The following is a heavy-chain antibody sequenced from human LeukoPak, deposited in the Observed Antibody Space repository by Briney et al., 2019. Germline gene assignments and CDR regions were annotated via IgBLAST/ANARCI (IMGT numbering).Heavy chain of an antibody. CDR3: ARATYYYDTSGYYQYYFDY. J-gene: IGHJ4*02. CDR2: IYYSGST. CDR1: GGSISSYY. Sequence: PSETLSLTCTVSGGSISSYYWSWIRQPTGKGLEWIGYIYYSGSTNYNPSLKSRVTISVDTSKNQFSLELSSVTAADTAVYYCARATYYYDTSGYYQYYFDYWGQGTLVTVSS. V-gene: IGHV4-59*01. D-gene: IGHD3-22*01.